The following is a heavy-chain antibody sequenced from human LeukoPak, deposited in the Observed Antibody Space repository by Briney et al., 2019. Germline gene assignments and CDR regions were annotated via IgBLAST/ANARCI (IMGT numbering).Heavy chain of an antibody. Sequence: GGSLRLSCAASGSTFTNYNMHWVRQTPGKGLQWVAAILYDGSKKYYADSVKGRFSVYRDNSDYTLYLQMNNLKTDDTALYSCANFDGDSQAFHIWGLGTMVTVSS. D-gene: IGHD3-9*01. CDR2: ILYDGSKK. J-gene: IGHJ3*02. V-gene: IGHV3-30*18. CDR1: GSTFTNYN. CDR3: ANFDGDSQAFHI.